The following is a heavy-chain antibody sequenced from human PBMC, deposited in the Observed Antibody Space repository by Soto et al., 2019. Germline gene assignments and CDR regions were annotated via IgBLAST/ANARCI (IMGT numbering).Heavy chain of an antibody. CDR3: ARDHHYYDSSGYYKTDAFDI. D-gene: IGHD3-22*01. V-gene: IGHV1-69*06. CDR1: GGTFSIYA. Sequence: SVKVSCKASGGTFSIYAISWVLQSPVQWLDWMGGIIPIFGTANYAQKFQGRVTITADKSTSTAYMELSSLRSEDTAVYYCARDHHYYDSSGYYKTDAFDIWGQGTMVTVSS. CDR2: IIPIFGTA. J-gene: IGHJ3*02.